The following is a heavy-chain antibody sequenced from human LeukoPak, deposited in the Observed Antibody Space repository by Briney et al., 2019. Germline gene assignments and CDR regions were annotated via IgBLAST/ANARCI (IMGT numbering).Heavy chain of an antibody. Sequence: GGSLRLSCAASGFTFSSNAMSWVRQAPGKGLEWVSAISGSGGRTDYADSVKGRFTLSRDNSKNTLYMQMNSLRAEDTAVYYCAKGPGGKSSGWYDYWGQGTLVTVSS. D-gene: IGHD6-19*01. J-gene: IGHJ4*02. CDR2: ISGSGGRT. V-gene: IGHV3-23*01. CDR1: GFTFSSNA. CDR3: AKGPGGKSSGWYDY.